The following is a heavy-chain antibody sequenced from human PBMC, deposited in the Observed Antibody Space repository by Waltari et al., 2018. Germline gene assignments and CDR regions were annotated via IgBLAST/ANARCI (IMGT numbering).Heavy chain of an antibody. CDR1: GYTFTSYD. CDR3: ARSGVQGVMIAFDI. CDR2: MNRNSGNT. J-gene: IGHJ3*02. D-gene: IGHD3-10*01. Sequence: QVQLVQSGAEVKNPGASVKVSCKASGYTFTSYDINWVRQATGQGLEWMGWMNRNSGNTGYAQKFQGRVTITRNTSISTAYMELSSLRSEDTAVYYCARSGVQGVMIAFDIWGQGTMVTVSS. V-gene: IGHV1-8*03.